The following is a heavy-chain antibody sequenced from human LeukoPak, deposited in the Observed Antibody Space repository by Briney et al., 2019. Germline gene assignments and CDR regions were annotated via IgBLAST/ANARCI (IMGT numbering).Heavy chain of an antibody. V-gene: IGHV3-23*01. CDR3: AKETYYYDSSGYYPYYFDY. CDR1: GFTFSSYA. Sequence: PGGSLRLSCAASGFTFSSYAMSWVRQAPGKGLEWVSAISGSGGSTYYADSVKGRFTISRDNSKNTLYLQMNSLRVEDTAVYYCAKETYYYDSSGYYPYYFDYWGQGTLVTVSS. CDR2: ISGSGGST. D-gene: IGHD3-22*01. J-gene: IGHJ4*02.